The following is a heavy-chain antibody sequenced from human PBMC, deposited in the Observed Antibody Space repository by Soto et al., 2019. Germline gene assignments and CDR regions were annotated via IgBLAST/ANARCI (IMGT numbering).Heavy chain of an antibody. D-gene: IGHD1-1*01. Sequence: SETLSLTCTVSGASMSCFYWSWIRKSAGKGLEWIGRIYATGTTDHNPSLKRRVMMSVDTSKKQFSLKLRSVTAADTAVYYCVRDGTKTLRDWFDPWGQGISVTVPS. CDR2: IYATGTT. V-gene: IGHV4-4*07. J-gene: IGHJ5*02. CDR1: GASMSCFY. CDR3: VRDGTKTLRDWFDP.